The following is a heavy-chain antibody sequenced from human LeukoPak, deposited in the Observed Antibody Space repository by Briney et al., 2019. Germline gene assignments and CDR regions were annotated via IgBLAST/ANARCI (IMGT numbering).Heavy chain of an antibody. CDR3: ARMRGRYCSSNGCYVEY. Sequence: GGSLRLSCAASGFTFSSYGMHWVRQAPGTGLEWVAVISHDGDLKYHADSVKGRFTISRDNSKNTLYLQMNSLRVEDTAVYYCARMRGRYCSSNGCYVEYWGQGALVTVSS. V-gene: IGHV3-30*19. CDR2: ISHDGDLK. D-gene: IGHD2-2*01. J-gene: IGHJ4*02. CDR1: GFTFSSYG.